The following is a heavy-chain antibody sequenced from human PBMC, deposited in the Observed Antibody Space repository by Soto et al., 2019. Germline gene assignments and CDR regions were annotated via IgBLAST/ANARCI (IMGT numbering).Heavy chain of an antibody. CDR2: INPNSGGT. V-gene: IGHV1-2*02. Sequence: ASVKVSCKASGYTFTGYYMHWVRQAPGQGLEWMGWINPNSGGTNYAQKFQGRVTMTRDTSTSTVYMELSSLRSEDTAVYYCARGINYYDSSGYYNLIDYWGQGTLVTVSS. J-gene: IGHJ4*02. CDR1: GYTFTGYY. D-gene: IGHD3-22*01. CDR3: ARGINYYDSSGYYNLIDY.